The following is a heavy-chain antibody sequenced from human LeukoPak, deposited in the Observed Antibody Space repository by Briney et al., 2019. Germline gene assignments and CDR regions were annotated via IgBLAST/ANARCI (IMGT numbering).Heavy chain of an antibody. CDR2: IYYSGST. CDR1: GGSISSYY. Sequence: SETLSLTCTVSGGSISSYYWSWIRQPPGKGLEWIGYIYYSGSTNYNPSLKSRVTISVDTSKNQFSLKLSSVTAADTAVYYCAGVTGEVYYMDVWGKGTTVTVSS. V-gene: IGHV4-59*01. J-gene: IGHJ6*03. D-gene: IGHD2-21*02. CDR3: AGVTGEVYYMDV.